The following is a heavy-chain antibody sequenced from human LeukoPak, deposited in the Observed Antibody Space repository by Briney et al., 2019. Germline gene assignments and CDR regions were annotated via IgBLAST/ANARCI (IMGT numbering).Heavy chain of an antibody. J-gene: IGHJ4*02. Sequence: QSGGSLTLSCVASVITFSNYAVSWVRQSPEKGLDWVSVISGSAHKIRYADSVKGRFTISRDNSENIVYLQMNNLRAEDTAVYYCAGRVTGYSPGYVYWGQGTLVTVSS. CDR3: AGRVTGYSPGYVY. V-gene: IGHV3-23*01. CDR1: VITFSNYA. CDR2: ISGSAHKI. D-gene: IGHD5-18*01.